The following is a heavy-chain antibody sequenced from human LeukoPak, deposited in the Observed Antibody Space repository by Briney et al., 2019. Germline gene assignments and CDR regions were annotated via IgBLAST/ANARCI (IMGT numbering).Heavy chain of an antibody. CDR3: TREAAAGIDY. CDR1: GFTFSSYS. D-gene: IGHD6-13*01. CDR2: ISSSSSYI. Sequence: GGSLRLSCAASGFTFSSYSMNWVRQAPGKGLEWVSSISSSSSYIYYADSVKGRFTISRDNAKDSLYLQMNSLRAEDTAVYFCTREAAAGIDYWGQGTLVTVSS. V-gene: IGHV3-21*01. J-gene: IGHJ4*02.